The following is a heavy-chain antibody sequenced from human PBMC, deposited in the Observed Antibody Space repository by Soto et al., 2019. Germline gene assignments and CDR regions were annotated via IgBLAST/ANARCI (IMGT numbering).Heavy chain of an antibody. CDR1: GGSMSSSNW. V-gene: IGHV4-4*02. CDR3: ARSEATGLDY. CDR2: AHHGGRT. Sequence: QVQLQESGPGLVKPSGTLSLTCTVSGGSMSSSNWWNWVRQSPGKGLEWIGEAHHGGRTNYNPSLKSRVTLSVDKSKNHFSLMVSSVTAADTAVYYCARSEATGLDYWGQGTLVTVSS. J-gene: IGHJ4*02. D-gene: IGHD1-26*01.